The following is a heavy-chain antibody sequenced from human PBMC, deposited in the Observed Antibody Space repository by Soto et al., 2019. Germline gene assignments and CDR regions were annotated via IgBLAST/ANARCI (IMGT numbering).Heavy chain of an antibody. V-gene: IGHV3-23*01. D-gene: IGHD3-3*01. Sequence: GGSLRLSCTTSGFSFASFAMTWVRQAPGKGLEWVATISGSDGKTYYADSVKGRFSISRDTSRNTLYLQMNSLSADDTAIYYCAKWSYLDYWGQGTRVTVSS. CDR2: ISGSDGKT. J-gene: IGHJ4*02. CDR3: AKWSYLDY. CDR1: GFSFASFA.